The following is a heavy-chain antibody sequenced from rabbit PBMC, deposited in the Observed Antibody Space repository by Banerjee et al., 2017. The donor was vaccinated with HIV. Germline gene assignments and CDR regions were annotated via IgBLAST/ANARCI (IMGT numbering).Heavy chain of an antibody. CDR1: GFSFSSNYW. D-gene: IGHD6-1*01. J-gene: IGHJ4*01. V-gene: IGHV1S40*01. CDR3: ARERTDYDSAGYAL. CDR2: ISTGSSGST. Sequence: QSLEESGGDLVKPGASLTLTCIASGFSFSSNYWICWVRQAPGKGLEWIGCISTGSSGSTYYASWAKGRFTISKTSTTVTLQMTSLTAADTATYFCARERTDYDSAGYALWGQGTLVPVS.